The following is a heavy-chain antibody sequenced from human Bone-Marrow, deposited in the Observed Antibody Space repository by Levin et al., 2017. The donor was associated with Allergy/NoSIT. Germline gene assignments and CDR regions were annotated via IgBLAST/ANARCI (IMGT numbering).Heavy chain of an antibody. D-gene: IGHD3-10*01. V-gene: IGHV3-7*01. Sequence: GGSLRLSCAASGFTFSSYWMSWVRQAPGKGLEWVANIKQDGSEKYYVDSVKGRFTISRDNAKNSLYLQMNSLRAEDTAVYYCARVTRITMVRGVIIRSGYFDLWGRGTLVTVSS. CDR2: IKQDGSEK. CDR3: ARVTRITMVRGVIIRSGYFDL. J-gene: IGHJ2*01. CDR1: GFTFSSYW.